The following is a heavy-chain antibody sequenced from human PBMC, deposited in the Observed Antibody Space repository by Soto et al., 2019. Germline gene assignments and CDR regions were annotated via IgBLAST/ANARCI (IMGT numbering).Heavy chain of an antibody. Sequence: QVQLQESGPGLVRPSETLSLTCTVSGGSISSYYWSWIRQPPGKGLEWIGYIYYSGSANYNPSLKRRVTISVDTSKNQFSLKLSSATAADTAVYYCARNYGGNVDYWGQGPLVTVSS. D-gene: IGHD4-17*01. CDR1: GGSISSYY. CDR2: IYYSGSA. CDR3: ARNYGGNVDY. J-gene: IGHJ4*02. V-gene: IGHV4-59*08.